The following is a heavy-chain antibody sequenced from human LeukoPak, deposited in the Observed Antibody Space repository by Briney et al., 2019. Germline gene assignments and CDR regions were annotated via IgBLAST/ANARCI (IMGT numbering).Heavy chain of an antibody. J-gene: IGHJ4*02. V-gene: IGHV3-7*01. CDR2: IKQDGSEK. Sequence: GGSLRLSCVASGFTFSNYDMHWVRQAPGKGLEWVANIKQDGSEKDYVDSVKGRFTISRDNAKNSLYLQMNSLTAEDTAVYYCARESFAARWDWGQGTLVTVSS. CDR3: ARESFAARWD. D-gene: IGHD6-6*01. CDR1: GFTFSNYD.